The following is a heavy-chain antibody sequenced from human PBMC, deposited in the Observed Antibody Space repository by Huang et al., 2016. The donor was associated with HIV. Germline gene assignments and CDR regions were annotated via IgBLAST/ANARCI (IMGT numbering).Heavy chain of an antibody. CDR1: GGTFSKYA. J-gene: IGHJ4*02. Sequence: QVQLVQSGAEVKTPGSSVKVSCKASGGTFSKYAISWVRQAPGQGLEWMGGSIPMFGKPNYERKFQGRVTITADDSTSTTYVEVSSLRSEDTALYYCARGQLGSYGDYDVLYWGQGTLVTVSS. V-gene: IGHV1-69*13. CDR2: SIPMFGKP. D-gene: IGHD4-17*01. CDR3: ARGQLGSYGDYDVLY.